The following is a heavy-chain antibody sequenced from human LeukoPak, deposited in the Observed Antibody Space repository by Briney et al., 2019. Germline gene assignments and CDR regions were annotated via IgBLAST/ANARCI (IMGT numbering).Heavy chain of an antibody. Sequence: PSETLSLTCTVSGGSISSYYWSWIRQPPGKGLEWIGYIDYSGSTNYNPSLKSRVTISVDTSKNQFSLKLRSVTAADTAVYYCARSLFGSSWGKFDYWGQGTLVTVSS. J-gene: IGHJ4*02. D-gene: IGHD6-13*01. CDR1: GGSISSYY. CDR2: IDYSGST. V-gene: IGHV4-59*01. CDR3: ARSLFGSSWGKFDY.